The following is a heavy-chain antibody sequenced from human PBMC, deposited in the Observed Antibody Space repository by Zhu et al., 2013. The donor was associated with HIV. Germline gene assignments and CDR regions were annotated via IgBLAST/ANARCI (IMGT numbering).Heavy chain of an antibody. CDR1: GYTFTSYY. Sequence: QVQLVQSGAEVKKPGSSVKVSCKASGYTFTSYYMHWVRQAPGQGLEWMGIINPSGGSTSYAQKFQGRVTMTRDTSTSTVYMELSSLRSEDTAVYYCARDRRGNSSGWYYFDYWGQGTLVTVSS. D-gene: IGHD6-19*01. CDR3: ARDRRGNSSGWYYFDY. J-gene: IGHJ4*02. CDR2: INPSGGST. V-gene: IGHV1-46*01.